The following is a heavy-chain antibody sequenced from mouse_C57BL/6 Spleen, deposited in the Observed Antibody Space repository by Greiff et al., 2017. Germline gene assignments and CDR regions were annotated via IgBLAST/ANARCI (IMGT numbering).Heavy chain of an antibody. J-gene: IGHJ2*01. CDR3: ARGTTVVEDLFDY. CDR2: INPSSGYT. V-gene: IGHV1-4*01. Sequence: LVESGAELARPGASVKMSCKASGYTFTSYTMHWVKQRPGQGLEWIGYINPSSGYTKYNQKFKDKATLTADKSSSTAYMQLSSLTSEDSAVYYCARGTTVVEDLFDYWGQGTTLTVSS. D-gene: IGHD1-1*01. CDR1: GYTFTSYT.